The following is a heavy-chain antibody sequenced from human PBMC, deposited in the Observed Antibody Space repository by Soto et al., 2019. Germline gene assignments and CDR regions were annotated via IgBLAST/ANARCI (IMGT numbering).Heavy chain of an antibody. V-gene: IGHV3-23*01. D-gene: IGHD3-16*01. CDR1: GFTFSSYA. CDR2: ISGSGGST. CDR3: AKAYYDYVWGKSYDDY. J-gene: IGHJ4*02. Sequence: EVQLLESGGGLVQPGGSLRLSCAASGFTFSSYAMSWVRQAPGKGLEWVSAISGSGGSTYYADSVKGRFTISRDNSKNTLYLQMNSLRAEDTAVYYCAKAYYDYVWGKSYDDYWGQGTLVTVSS.